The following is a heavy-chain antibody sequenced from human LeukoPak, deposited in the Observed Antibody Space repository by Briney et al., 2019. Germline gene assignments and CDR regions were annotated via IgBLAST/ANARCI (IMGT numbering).Heavy chain of an antibody. D-gene: IGHD3-16*01. J-gene: IGHJ4*02. CDR3: ARDHDPIFYYFAY. CDR1: GFSFGDCA. CDR2: IGSDGNK. Sequence: GGSLRLSCAASGFSFGDCAMTWVRQAPGKGLEWVSSIGSDGNKHYSESVKGRFTISRDNAKNSLYLQMNSLRAEDTAVYYCARDHDPIFYYFAYWGEGPLVTVSS. V-gene: IGHV3-69-1*01.